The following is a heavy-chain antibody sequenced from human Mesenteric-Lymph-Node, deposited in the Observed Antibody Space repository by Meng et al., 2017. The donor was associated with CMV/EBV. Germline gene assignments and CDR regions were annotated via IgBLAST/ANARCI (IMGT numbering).Heavy chain of an antibody. V-gene: IGHV1-8*01. CDR3: ARSIVPGGGPPDS. CDR1: GYTFTDYD. J-gene: IGHJ4*02. CDR2: MDPKSGDT. D-gene: IGHD2-2*01. Sequence: KASGYTFTDYDSNWVRQATGQGLEWMGWMDPKSGDTSLAQKFQSRVTITADKSTSTAYMEVSSLRSEDTAVYYCARSIVPGGGPPDSWGQGTLVTVSS.